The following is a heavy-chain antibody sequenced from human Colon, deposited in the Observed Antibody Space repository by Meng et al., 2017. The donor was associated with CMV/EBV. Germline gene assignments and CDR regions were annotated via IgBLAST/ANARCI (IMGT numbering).Heavy chain of an antibody. Sequence: QVALVQAGAEVEKSGASVRVSCKASGYTFTGYFMYWVRQAPGQGLEWLGVINPITGGTNYAQKFQGRVTMTRDTSMNTAYMELSRLRSDDTAVYYCASLSGGDFDYWGQGTLVTVSS. J-gene: IGHJ4*02. CDR3: ASLSGGDFDY. D-gene: IGHD1-26*01. CDR1: GYTFTGYF. V-gene: IGHV1-2*02. CDR2: INPITGGT.